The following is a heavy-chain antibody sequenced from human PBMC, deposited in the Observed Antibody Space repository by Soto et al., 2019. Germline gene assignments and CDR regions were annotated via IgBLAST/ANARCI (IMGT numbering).Heavy chain of an antibody. J-gene: IGHJ5*02. CDR2: IYHSGST. D-gene: IGHD2-2*01. CDR1: GGSISSGGYS. CDR3: ARVPDR. V-gene: IGHV4-30-2*01. Sequence: PSVPQSVTCAVAGGSISSGGYSWSWIRQPPGKGLEWIGYIYHSGSTYYNPSLKSRVTISVDRSKNQFSLKLSSVTAADTAVYYCARVPDRWGQGTLVTVSS.